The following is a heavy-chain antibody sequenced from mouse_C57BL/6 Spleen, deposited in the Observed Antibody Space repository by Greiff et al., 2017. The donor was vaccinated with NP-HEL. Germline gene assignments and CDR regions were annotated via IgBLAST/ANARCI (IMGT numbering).Heavy chain of an antibody. CDR2: IYPGDGDT. D-gene: IGHD1-1*01. J-gene: IGHJ1*03. Sequence: VKLVESGPELVKPGASVKISCKASGYAFSSSWLNWVKQRPGKGLEWIGRIYPGDGDTNYNGKFKGKAPLTADKSSSTAYMQLSSLTSEDSAVYFCARWPGSSYFYWYFDVWGTGTTVTVSS. CDR1: GYAFSSSW. CDR3: ARWPGSSYFYWYFDV. V-gene: IGHV1-82*01.